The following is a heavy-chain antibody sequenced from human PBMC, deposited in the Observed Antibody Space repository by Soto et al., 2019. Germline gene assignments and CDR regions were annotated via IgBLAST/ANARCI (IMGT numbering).Heavy chain of an antibody. CDR3: ARESGGATATLDYYYFYMDV. Sequence: VQLVQSGAEVKKPGASVTVSCKASGYRFSDYYLHWVRQAPGQGPEWMGWMNPNSGDTKYAQKFKGRVTMTRDTSVRTAFMELNWLKSDDTAVYYCARESGGATATLDYYYFYMDVWGIGTTVTVSS. CDR2: MNPNSGDT. V-gene: IGHV1-2*02. J-gene: IGHJ6*03. CDR1: GYRFSDYY. D-gene: IGHD5-12*01.